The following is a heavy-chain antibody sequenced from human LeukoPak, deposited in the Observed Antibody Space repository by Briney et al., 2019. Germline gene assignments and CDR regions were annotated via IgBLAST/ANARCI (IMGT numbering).Heavy chain of an antibody. CDR1: GGSFSGYY. Sequence: SETLSLTCAVYGGSFSGYYWSWLRQPPGKRLEWIGEINHSGSTNYNPSLKSRVTISVDTSKNQFSLKLSSVTAADTAVYYCATTWRGPPYYHRYYYYYGMDVWGQGTTVTVSS. CDR2: INHSGST. CDR3: ATTWRGPPYYHRYYYYYGMDV. V-gene: IGHV4-34*01. J-gene: IGHJ6*02. D-gene: IGHD3-10*01.